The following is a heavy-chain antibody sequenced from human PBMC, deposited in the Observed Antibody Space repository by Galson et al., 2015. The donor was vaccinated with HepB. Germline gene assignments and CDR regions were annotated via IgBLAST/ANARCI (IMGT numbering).Heavy chain of an antibody. V-gene: IGHV3-74*01. Sequence: SLRLSCAASGFTFSSYWMHWVRQAPGKGLVWVSRINSDGTSTTYADSVKGRFTISRDNAKNTLYLQMNSLRAEDTAVYYCARDRKNYYDSSGYNNFDYWGQGTLVTVSS. J-gene: IGHJ4*02. CDR1: GFTFSSYW. D-gene: IGHD3-22*01. CDR3: ARDRKNYYDSSGYNNFDY. CDR2: INSDGTST.